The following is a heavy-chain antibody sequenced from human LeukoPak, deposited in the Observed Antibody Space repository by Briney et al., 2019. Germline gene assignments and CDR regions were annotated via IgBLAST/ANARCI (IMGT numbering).Heavy chain of an antibody. V-gene: IGHV1-8*01. CDR3: ARGYHDSSGQYYFDY. J-gene: IGHJ4*02. D-gene: IGHD3-22*01. CDR2: MDPNSGNT. Sequence: ASVKVSCKASGYTFINYDINWVRQATGQGLEWMGWMDPNSGNTGYAQKFQGRVTITRNTSISTAYMELSSLRSEDTAMYYCARGYHDSSGQYYFDYWGQGTLVTVSS. CDR1: GYTFINYD.